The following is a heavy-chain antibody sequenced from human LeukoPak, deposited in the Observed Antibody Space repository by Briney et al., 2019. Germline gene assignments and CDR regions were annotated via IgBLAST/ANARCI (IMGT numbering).Heavy chain of an antibody. CDR1: EYTFTAYY. V-gene: IGHV1-2*02. D-gene: IGHD6-13*01. CDR2: INPNSGNT. CDR3: ARALYTSSWPINAFNI. Sequence: ASVNVSCKASEYTFTAYYMPWLRQAPGQRLEWMGWINPNSGNTNYEQKFQGRVTMTRDTSISTAYMELSRLRSDDRAVYYCARALYTSSWPINAFNIWGQGTMVTVSS. J-gene: IGHJ3*02.